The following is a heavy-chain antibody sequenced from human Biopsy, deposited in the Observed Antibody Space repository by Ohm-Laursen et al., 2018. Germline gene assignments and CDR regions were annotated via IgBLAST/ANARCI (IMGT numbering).Heavy chain of an antibody. Sequence: PGTLSLTCTVSGGSVSSNVHYWAWIRQPPGKGLECIGTVFHSGITFYNPSLKSRVTISIDTSKNKFSLNLSSLTAADTAVYYCARHPTGFWFDPWGQGTLVTVSS. J-gene: IGHJ5*02. V-gene: IGHV4-39*01. CDR2: VFHSGIT. CDR1: GGSVSSNVHY. CDR3: ARHPTGFWFDP.